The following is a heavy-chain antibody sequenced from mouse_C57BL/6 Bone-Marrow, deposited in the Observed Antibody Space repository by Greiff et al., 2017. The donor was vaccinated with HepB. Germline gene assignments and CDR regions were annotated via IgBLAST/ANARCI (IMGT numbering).Heavy chain of an antibody. Sequence: EVQLVESGGGLVKPGGSLKLSCAACGFTFSDYGMHWVRQAPEKGLEWVAYISSGSSTIYYADTVKGRFTISRDNAKNTLFLQMTSLRSEDTAMYYCARDYDYDGFAYWGQGTLVTVSA. CDR2: ISSGSSTI. CDR3: ARDYDYDGFAY. V-gene: IGHV5-17*01. J-gene: IGHJ3*01. CDR1: GFTFSDYG. D-gene: IGHD2-4*01.